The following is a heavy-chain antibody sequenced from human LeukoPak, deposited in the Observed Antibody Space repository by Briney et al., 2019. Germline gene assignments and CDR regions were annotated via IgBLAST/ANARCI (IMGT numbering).Heavy chain of an antibody. CDR1: GGSISSSSYY. CDR2: IYYSGST. D-gene: IGHD6-13*01. Sequence: SETLSLTCTVSGGSISSSSYYWGWIRQPPGKGLEWIGGIYYSGSTYYNPSLKSRVTISVDTSKNQFSLKLSSVTAADTAVYYCAREEQQLVYNWFDPWGQGTLVTVSS. J-gene: IGHJ5*02. V-gene: IGHV4-39*07. CDR3: AREEQQLVYNWFDP.